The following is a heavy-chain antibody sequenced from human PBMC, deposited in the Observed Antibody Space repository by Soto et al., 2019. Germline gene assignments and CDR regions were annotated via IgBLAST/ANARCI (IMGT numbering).Heavy chain of an antibody. CDR2: IYYSGSS. Sequence: SETLSLTCTVSGGSISSYYWSWIRQPPGKGLEWIGYIYYSGSSNYNPSLKSRVTIPVDTSKNKFSLNLSSVPAADTAVYYCSRGLVDFWSGYYPQNWFDPWGQVTLVTVSS. CDR3: SRGLVDFWSGYYPQNWFDP. D-gene: IGHD3-3*01. V-gene: IGHV4-59*01. CDR1: GGSISSYY. J-gene: IGHJ5*02.